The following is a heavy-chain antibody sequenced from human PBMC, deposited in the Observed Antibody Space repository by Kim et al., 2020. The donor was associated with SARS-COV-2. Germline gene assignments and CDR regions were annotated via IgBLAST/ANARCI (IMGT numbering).Heavy chain of an antibody. Sequence: AASVKGRFTISRDDSKNTAYLQMNSLKTEDTAVYYCTVPGYSSGWTNFDYWGQGTLVTVSS. V-gene: IGHV3-73*01. D-gene: IGHD6-19*01. CDR3: TVPGYSSGWTNFDY. J-gene: IGHJ4*02.